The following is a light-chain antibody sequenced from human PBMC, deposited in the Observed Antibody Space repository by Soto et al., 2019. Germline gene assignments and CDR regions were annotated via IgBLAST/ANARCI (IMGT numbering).Light chain of an antibody. CDR2: DAS. CDR1: QSVSSN. CDR3: QRYNNWPPWT. V-gene: IGKV3-15*01. Sequence: IVMTQSPATLSVSPGERVTLSCRASQSVSSNLAWYQQKPGQAPRLLIYDASTRATGIPARFSGSGSGTEFTLTISSLQSEDFAVYYCQRYNNWPPWTFGQGTKVEIK. J-gene: IGKJ1*01.